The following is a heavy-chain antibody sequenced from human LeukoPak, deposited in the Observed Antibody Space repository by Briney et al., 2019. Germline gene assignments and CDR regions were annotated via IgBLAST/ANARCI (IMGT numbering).Heavy chain of an antibody. D-gene: IGHD3-22*01. V-gene: IGHV4-39*07. J-gene: IGHJ3*02. CDR3: ARAPPPYYYDSSGYSPHGFDI. CDR1: GGSISSSSYY. Sequence: SETLSLTCTVSGGSISSSSYYWGWIRQPPGKGLEWIGHIYYGGSTYYTPSLKSRVTISLDTSKNQFSLKLSSVTAADTAVYYCARAPPPYYYDSSGYSPHGFDIWGQGTMVTVSS. CDR2: IYYGGST.